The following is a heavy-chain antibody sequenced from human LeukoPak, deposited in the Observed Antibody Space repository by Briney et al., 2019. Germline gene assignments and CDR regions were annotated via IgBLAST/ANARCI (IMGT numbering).Heavy chain of an antibody. D-gene: IGHD4-17*01. CDR2: INPSGGST. CDR1: GYTFTSYY. Sequence: ASVKVSCKASGYTFTSYYMHSVREAPGQGLEWMGIINPSGGSTSYAQKFQGRVTMTRDTSTSTVYMELSSLRSEDTAVYYCARVPMRPSYGDYVNWFAPWGQGTLVTVSS. CDR3: ARVPMRPSYGDYVNWFAP. V-gene: IGHV1-46*01. J-gene: IGHJ5*02.